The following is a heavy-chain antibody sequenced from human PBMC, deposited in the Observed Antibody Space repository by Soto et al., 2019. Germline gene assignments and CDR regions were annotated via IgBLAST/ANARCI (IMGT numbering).Heavy chain of an antibody. V-gene: IGHV3-23*01. D-gene: IGHD5-18*01. CDR1: GFTFRSYA. CDR2: IRASGDST. J-gene: IGHJ4*02. Sequence: EVQLLESGGGLVQPGGSLRLSCAASGFTFRSYAMTWVRQAPGKGLEWVSTIRASGDSTYYADSVKGRITISRDHSKNPLYLQMNSLEAEDTAVYFCAKGGYTFYFDYWGQGVLVTVSS. CDR3: AKGGYTFYFDY.